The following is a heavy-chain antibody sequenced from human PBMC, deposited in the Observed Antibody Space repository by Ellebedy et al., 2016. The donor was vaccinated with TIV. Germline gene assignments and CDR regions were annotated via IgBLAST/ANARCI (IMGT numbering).Heavy chain of an antibody. D-gene: IGHD6-6*01. J-gene: IGHJ4*02. Sequence: MPSETLSLTCTVSGGSISSGHSCWSWIRQPPGKGLEWIGYIYYSGSTYYNPSLKSRVTISRDMSKNQFSLNLSSVTAADTAVYYCARGDSTSSRVYYWGQGTLVTVSS. CDR3: ARGDSTSSRVYY. V-gene: IGHV4-30-4*01. CDR1: GGSISSGHSC. CDR2: IYYSGST.